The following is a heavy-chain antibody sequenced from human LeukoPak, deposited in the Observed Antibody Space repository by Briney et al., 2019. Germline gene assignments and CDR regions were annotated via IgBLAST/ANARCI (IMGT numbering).Heavy chain of an antibody. J-gene: IGHJ5*02. D-gene: IGHD2-2*01. CDR1: GYTFTDYY. CDR3: GRTANPQFVLVVPNNWFDP. CDR2: INPKTGDT. V-gene: IGHV1-2*02. Sequence: ASVKVSCKASGYTFTDYYMHWVRQAPGQGLEWMGWINPKTGDTNYAQKFQGRVTMTRDTSISTAYMELSRLRSDDTAVYYCGRTANPQFVLVVPNNWFDPWGQGTLVTVSS.